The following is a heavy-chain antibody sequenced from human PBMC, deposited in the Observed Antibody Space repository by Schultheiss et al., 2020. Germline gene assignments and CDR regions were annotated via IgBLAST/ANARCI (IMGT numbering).Heavy chain of an antibody. CDR2: INSDGSST. J-gene: IGHJ4*02. CDR1: GFTFSSYW. V-gene: IGHV3-74*01. CDR3: AKLDCGGSCYFQRPDF. D-gene: IGHD2-15*01. Sequence: GGSLRLSCAASGFTFSSYWMHWVRQAPGKGLVWVSRINSDGSSTSYADSVKGRFTISRDNAKNTLYLQMNSLRAEDTAVYYCAKLDCGGSCYFQRPDFWGQGTLVTVSS.